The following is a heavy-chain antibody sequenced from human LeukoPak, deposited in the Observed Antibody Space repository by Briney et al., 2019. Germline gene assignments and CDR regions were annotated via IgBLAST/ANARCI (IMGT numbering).Heavy chain of an antibody. CDR1: GFTFSSYS. CDR2: ISSSSSYI. V-gene: IGHV3-21*04. CDR3: ASTILYSSSWPYYFDY. J-gene: IGHJ4*02. D-gene: IGHD6-13*01. Sequence: PGGSLRLPCAASGFTFSSYSMNWVRQAPGKGLEWVSSISSSSSYIYYADSVKGRFTISRDNAKNSLYLQMNSLRAEDTALYYCASTILYSSSWPYYFDYWGQGTLVTVSS.